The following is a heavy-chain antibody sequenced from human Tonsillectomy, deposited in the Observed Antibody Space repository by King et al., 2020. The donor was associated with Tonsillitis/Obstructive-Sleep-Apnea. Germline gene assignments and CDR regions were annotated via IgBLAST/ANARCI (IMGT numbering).Heavy chain of an antibody. CDR1: GGSISSYY. Sequence: QLQESGPGLVKPSETLSLTCTVSGGSISSYYWSWIRQPPGKGLEWIGYIYYSGSTNYNPSLKSRVTISVDTSQNQFSLKLSSVPAADTAVYYCARGDADAFDIWGQGTMVTVSS. CDR3: ARGDADAFDI. J-gene: IGHJ3*02. V-gene: IGHV4-59*01. CDR2: IYYSGST.